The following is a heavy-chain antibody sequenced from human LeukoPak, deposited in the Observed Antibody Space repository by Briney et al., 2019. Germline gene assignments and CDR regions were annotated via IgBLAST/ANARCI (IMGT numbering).Heavy chain of an antibody. CDR2: ISAYNGNT. CDR3: ARVGLCSGGSCYYYMDV. J-gene: IGHJ6*03. CDR1: GYIFASYG. V-gene: IGHV1-18*01. D-gene: IGHD2-15*01. Sequence: ASVKVSCKASGYIFASYGISWVRQAPGQGLEWMGWISAYNGNTNYAQKLQGRVTMATDTSTSTAYMDLRSLRSDDTAVYYCARVGLCSGGSCYYYMDVWGKGTTVTVSS.